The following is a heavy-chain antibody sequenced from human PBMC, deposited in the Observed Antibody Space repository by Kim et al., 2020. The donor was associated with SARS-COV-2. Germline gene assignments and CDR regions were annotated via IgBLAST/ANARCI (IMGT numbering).Heavy chain of an antibody. CDR2: ISYDGSNK. CDR1: GFTFSSYA. V-gene: IGHV3-30*04. CDR3: ARGRDGDRSYYYYYGMDV. J-gene: IGHJ6*02. Sequence: GGSLRLSCAASGFTFSSYAMHWVRQAPGKGLEWVAVISYDGSNKYYADSVKGRFTISRDNSKNTLYLQMNSLRAEDTAVYYCARGRDGDRSYYYYYGMDVWGQGTTVTVSS. D-gene: IGHD4-17*01.